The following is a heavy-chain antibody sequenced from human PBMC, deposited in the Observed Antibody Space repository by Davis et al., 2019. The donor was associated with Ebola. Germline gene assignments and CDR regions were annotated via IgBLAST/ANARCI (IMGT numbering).Heavy chain of an antibody. D-gene: IGHD3-16*01. CDR1: GFSFSSHW. Sequence: GESLKISCAASGFSFSSHWMSWVRQAPGKGLEWMANIRQDGSEKHYVDSVKGRFTISRDNAKNSLYLQMNSLRAEDTAVYYCAREAVWRFDPWGQGTLVTVSS. CDR3: AREAVWRFDP. V-gene: IGHV3-7*03. CDR2: IRQDGSEK. J-gene: IGHJ5*02.